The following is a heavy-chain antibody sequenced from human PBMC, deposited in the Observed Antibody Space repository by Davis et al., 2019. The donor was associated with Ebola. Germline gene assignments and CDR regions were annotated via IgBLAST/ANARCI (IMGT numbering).Heavy chain of an antibody. CDR2: INHSGST. D-gene: IGHD3-3*01. CDR3: ARDRVRLDF. V-gene: IGHV4-34*01. J-gene: IGHJ4*02. Sequence: MPSETLSLTCAVYGGSFSGYYWSWIRQPPGKGLEWIGEINHSGSTNYNPSLKSRVTISVDTSKNQFSLKLSSVTAADTAVYYCARDRVRLDFWGQGTLVTVSS. CDR1: GGSFSGYY.